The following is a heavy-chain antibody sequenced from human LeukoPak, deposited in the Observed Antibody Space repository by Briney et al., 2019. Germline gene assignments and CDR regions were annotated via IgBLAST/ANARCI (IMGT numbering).Heavy chain of an antibody. Sequence: PGGSLRLSCAASGFTVSSNYMSWVRQAPGKGLEWVSVIYSGGSTYYADSVKGRFTISRDNSKNTLYLQMNSLRAEDTAVYYCARDLLLWFGEPGGYWGQGTLVTVSS. CDR3: ARDLLLWFGEPGGY. J-gene: IGHJ4*02. D-gene: IGHD3-10*01. CDR1: GFTVSSNY. V-gene: IGHV3-53*01. CDR2: IYSGGST.